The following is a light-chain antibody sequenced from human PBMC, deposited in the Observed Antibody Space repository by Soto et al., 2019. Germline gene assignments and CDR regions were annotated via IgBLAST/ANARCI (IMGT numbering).Light chain of an antibody. CDR3: SSYGGSKV. V-gene: IGLV2-8*01. CDR1: SSDVGAYNY. Sequence: QSALTQPPSASGSPGQSVTISCTGTSSDVGAYNYVSWYQQYPGKAPKLIIYEVSKRPSGVPDRFSGSKSGNTASLTVSGLQAEDEADYYCSSYGGSKVFGGGTKLT. CDR2: EVS. J-gene: IGLJ2*01.